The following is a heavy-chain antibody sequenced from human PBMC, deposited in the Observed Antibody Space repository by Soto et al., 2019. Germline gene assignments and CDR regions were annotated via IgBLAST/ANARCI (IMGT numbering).Heavy chain of an antibody. D-gene: IGHD5-12*01. CDR3: AKESRGYSGDDRFGPDRVDQPLLDY. V-gene: IGHV3-30*18. J-gene: IGHJ4*02. CDR1: GFTFSSYG. Sequence: PGGSLRLSCAASGFTFSSYGMHWVRQAPGKGLEWVAVISYDGSNKYYADSVKGRFTISRDNSKNTLYLQMNSLRAEDTAVYYCAKESRGYSGDDRFGPDRVDQPLLDYWGQGTLVTVS. CDR2: ISYDGSNK.